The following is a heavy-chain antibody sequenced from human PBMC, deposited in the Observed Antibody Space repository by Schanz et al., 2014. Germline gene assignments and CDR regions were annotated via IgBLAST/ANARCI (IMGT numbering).Heavy chain of an antibody. CDR2: VSRSTPDI. V-gene: IGHV3-48*01. CDR3: ARAGYDADNWFDP. J-gene: IGHJ5*02. D-gene: IGHD2-2*01. Sequence: EVELVESGGGLVQPGGSLRLSCAASGFSFSDHAMDWVRQAAGKGLEWVSYVSRSTPDIYYADSVKGRFTMSRDNAKNSLYLEMNSLRAEDTAVYYCARAGYDADNWFDPWGQGTLXTVSS. CDR1: GFSFSDHA.